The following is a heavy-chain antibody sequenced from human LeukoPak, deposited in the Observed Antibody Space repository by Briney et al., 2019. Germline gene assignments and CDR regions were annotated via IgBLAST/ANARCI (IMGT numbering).Heavy chain of an antibody. CDR2: INHSGST. J-gene: IGHJ6*03. D-gene: IGHD3-3*01. CDR3: ARGTFWSGYYYMDV. V-gene: IGHV4-34*01. Sequence: SETLSPTCAVYGGSFSGYYWSWIRQPPGKGLEWIGEINHSGSTNYNPSLKSRVTISVDTSKNQFSLKLSSVTAADTAVYYCARGTFWSGYYYMDVWGKGTTVTVPS. CDR1: GGSFSGYY.